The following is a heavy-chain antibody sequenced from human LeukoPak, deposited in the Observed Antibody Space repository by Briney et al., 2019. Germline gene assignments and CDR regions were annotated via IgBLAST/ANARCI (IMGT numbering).Heavy chain of an antibody. CDR2: ISSSSSYI. Sequence: GGSLRLSCAASGFTFSSYSMNWVRQAPGKGLEWVSSISSSSSYIYYADSVKGRFTISRDNAKNSLYLQMNSLRAEDTAVYYCARVPRVGATTYFDYWGQGTLATVSS. J-gene: IGHJ4*02. CDR1: GFTFSSYS. D-gene: IGHD1-26*01. CDR3: ARVPRVGATTYFDY. V-gene: IGHV3-21*01.